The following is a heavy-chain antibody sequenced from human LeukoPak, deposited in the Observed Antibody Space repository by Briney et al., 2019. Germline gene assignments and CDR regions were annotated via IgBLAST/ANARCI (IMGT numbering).Heavy chain of an antibody. Sequence: SETLSLTCAVYGGSFSGYYWSWIRQPPGKGLEWIGEINHSGSTNYNPSLKSRVTISVDTSKNQFSLKLSSATAADTAVYYCARGPAYYYDSSGYRWFDPWGQGTLVTVSS. D-gene: IGHD3-22*01. V-gene: IGHV4-34*01. J-gene: IGHJ5*02. CDR1: GGSFSGYY. CDR3: ARGPAYYYDSSGYRWFDP. CDR2: INHSGST.